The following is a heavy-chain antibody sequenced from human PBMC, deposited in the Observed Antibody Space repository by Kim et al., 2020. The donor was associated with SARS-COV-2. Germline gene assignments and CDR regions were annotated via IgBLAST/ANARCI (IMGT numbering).Heavy chain of an antibody. V-gene: IGHV4-31*03. CDR1: GGSISSGGYY. J-gene: IGHJ6*02. Sequence: SETLSLTCTVSGGSISSGGYYWSWIRQHPGKGLEWIGYIYYSGSTYYNPSLKSRVTISVDTSKNQFSLKLSSVTAADTAVYYCARDRYSSGWYEVGGSEGMDVWGQGTTVTVSS. CDR3: ARDRYSSGWYEVGGSEGMDV. CDR2: IYYSGST. D-gene: IGHD6-19*01.